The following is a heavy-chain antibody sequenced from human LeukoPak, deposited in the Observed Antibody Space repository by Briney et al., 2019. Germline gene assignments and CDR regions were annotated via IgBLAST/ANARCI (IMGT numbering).Heavy chain of an antibody. D-gene: IGHD3-9*01. Sequence: PGRSLRLSCAASGFTFSSYAMHWVRQAPGKGLEWVAVISYDGSNKYYADSVKGRLTISRDNSKNTLYLQMNSLRAEDTAVYYCARDPTRRQSYYDILTGSPNWFDPWGQGTLVTVSS. V-gene: IGHV3-30-3*01. CDR1: GFTFSSYA. J-gene: IGHJ5*02. CDR2: ISYDGSNK. CDR3: ARDPTRRQSYYDILTGSPNWFDP.